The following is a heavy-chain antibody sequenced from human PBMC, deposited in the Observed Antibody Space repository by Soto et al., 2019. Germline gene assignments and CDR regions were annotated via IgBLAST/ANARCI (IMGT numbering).Heavy chain of an antibody. D-gene: IGHD6-13*01. CDR3: ARDRQHLNLFDP. J-gene: IGHJ5*02. V-gene: IGHV1-3*01. CDR2: INAGNGNT. Sequence: ASVKVSCKACLYTFTSYAMHWVRQAPGQRLEWMGWINAGNGNTKYSQKFQGRVTITRDTSASTAYMELSSLRSEDTAVYYCARDRQHLNLFDPWGQGTLVTVSS. CDR1: LYTFTSYA.